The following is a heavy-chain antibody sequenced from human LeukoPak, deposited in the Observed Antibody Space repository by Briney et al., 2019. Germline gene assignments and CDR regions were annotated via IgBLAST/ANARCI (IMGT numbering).Heavy chain of an antibody. V-gene: IGHV4-59*12. CDR2: IYYSGST. CDR3: ARGELRFLEWLLDY. CDR1: GGSISSYY. D-gene: IGHD3-3*01. Sequence: SETLSLTCTVSGGSISSYYWSWIRQPPGKGLEWIGYIYYSGSTNYNPSLKSRVTISVDTSKNQFSLKLSSVTAADTAVYYCARGELRFLEWLLDYWGQGTLVTVSS. J-gene: IGHJ4*02.